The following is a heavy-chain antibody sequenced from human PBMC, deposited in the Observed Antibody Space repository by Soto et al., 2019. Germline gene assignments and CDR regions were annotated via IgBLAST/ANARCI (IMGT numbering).Heavy chain of an antibody. CDR2: IFYSGST. CDR1: GGSVSSSRFF. CDR3: ARPVYVDTSMGVQFNWFDT. D-gene: IGHD5-18*01. Sequence: QLQLQESGPGLVKPSETLSLTCTVSGGSVSSSRFFWGWVRQPPGKGLEWIGNIFYSGSTYYNPSLKRRGTLSIDTSRNQFSLRLGSVTAADTGVYYCARPVYVDTSMGVQFNWFDTWGHGTLVTVSS. V-gene: IGHV4-39*01. J-gene: IGHJ5*01.